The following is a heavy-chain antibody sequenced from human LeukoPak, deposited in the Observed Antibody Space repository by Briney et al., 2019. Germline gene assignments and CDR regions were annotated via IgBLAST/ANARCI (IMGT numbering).Heavy chain of an antibody. D-gene: IGHD3-3*01. V-gene: IGHV3-53*01. CDR1: GFTASSNY. J-gene: IGHJ3*02. CDR2: IYSGSSA. Sequence: QTGGSLRLSCAASGFTASSNYMSWVRQAPGKGLEWVSVIYSGSSADYADSVKGRFTISRDNSKNTLYLQMNSLRAEDTAVYYCARDRSLRFLEWLPNTPGASDAFDIWGQGTMVTVSS. CDR3: ARDRSLRFLEWLPNTPGASDAFDI.